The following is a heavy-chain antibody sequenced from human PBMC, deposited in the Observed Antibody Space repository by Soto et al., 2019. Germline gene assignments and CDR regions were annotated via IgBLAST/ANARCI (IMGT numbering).Heavy chain of an antibody. CDR2: INPDSGAT. Sequence: HEHLVQSGAEVKRPGASLKVSCKASGYSFTGYYIHWVRQAPGQGLEWMGWINPDSGATNYAQNFQGRVTLTSDTSIGTASMDLTSLTSDDTAVYYCARGDYGTGGYPFPYFDYMGQGTLVIVSS. V-gene: IGHV1-2*02. CDR1: GYSFTGYY. D-gene: IGHD2-8*02. J-gene: IGHJ4*02. CDR3: ARGDYGTGGYPFPYFDY.